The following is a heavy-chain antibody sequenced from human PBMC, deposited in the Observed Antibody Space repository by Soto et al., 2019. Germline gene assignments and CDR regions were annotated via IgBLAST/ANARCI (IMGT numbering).Heavy chain of an antibody. CDR3: AGPAAFGSSGYYFD. CDR2: ISGSGGST. CDR1: GXTFSSYS. V-gene: IGHV3-23*01. Sequence: GSLRLSCAASGXTFSSYSMSWVRQAPGKGLEWVSAISGSGGSTYYADSVKGRFTISRDNSKNTLYLQMNSLRAEDTAVYYCAGPAAFGSSGYYFDWGQGTLGTVSS. D-gene: IGHD3-22*01. J-gene: IGHJ4*02.